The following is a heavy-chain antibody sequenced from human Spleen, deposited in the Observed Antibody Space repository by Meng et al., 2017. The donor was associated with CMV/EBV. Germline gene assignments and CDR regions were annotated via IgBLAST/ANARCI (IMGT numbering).Heavy chain of an antibody. CDR2: INHTGST. D-gene: IGHD1-1*01. J-gene: IGHJ4*02. Sequence: SETLSLTCAVYGGSFNGYFWTWVRQPPGKGLEWIGEINHTGSTNFNASLKSRVTMSVDRSKNQFSLKLRSVTAADTAVYYCASVHRGDYFDYWGQGTLVTVSS. CDR1: GGSFNGYF. V-gene: IGHV4-34*01. CDR3: ASVHRGDYFDY.